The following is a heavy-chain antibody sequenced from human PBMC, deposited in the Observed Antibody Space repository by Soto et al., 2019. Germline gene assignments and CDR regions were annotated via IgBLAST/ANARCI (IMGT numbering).Heavy chain of an antibody. V-gene: IGHV1-69*06. Sequence: ASVKVSCKSSGGTFSSHAISWVRQAPGQGLEWMGGIIPIFGTANYAQKFQGRVTITADKSTSTAYMELSSLRSEDTAVYYCASPGAVDYDILTGYNDYGMDVWGQGTTVTVSS. D-gene: IGHD3-9*01. J-gene: IGHJ6*02. CDR3: ASPGAVDYDILTGYNDYGMDV. CDR1: GGTFSSHA. CDR2: IIPIFGTA.